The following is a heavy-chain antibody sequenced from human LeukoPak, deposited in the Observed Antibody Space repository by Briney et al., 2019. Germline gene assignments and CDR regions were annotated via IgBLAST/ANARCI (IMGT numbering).Heavy chain of an antibody. Sequence: GRFTISRDNSKNTLYLQMGSLRAEDMAVYYCATEAPEVAGGNAFHIWGQGTMVTVSS. V-gene: IGHV3-64*01. D-gene: IGHD6-19*01. J-gene: IGHJ3*02. CDR3: ATEAPEVAGGNAFHI.